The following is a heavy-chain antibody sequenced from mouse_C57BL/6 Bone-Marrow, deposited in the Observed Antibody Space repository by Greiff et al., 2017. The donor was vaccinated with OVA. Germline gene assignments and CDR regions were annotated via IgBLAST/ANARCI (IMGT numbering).Heavy chain of an antibody. CDR2: IYPRSGNT. D-gene: IGHD1-1*01. V-gene: IGHV1-81*01. CDR3: ARDDYGSSYDYFDY. J-gene: IGHJ2*01. Sequence: QVQLKESGAELARPGASVKLSCKASGYTFTSYGISWVKQRTGQGLEWIGEIYPRSGNTYYNEKFKGKATLTADKSSSTAYMELRSLTSEDSAVYFCARDDYGSSYDYFDYWGQGTTLTVSS. CDR1: GYTFTSYG.